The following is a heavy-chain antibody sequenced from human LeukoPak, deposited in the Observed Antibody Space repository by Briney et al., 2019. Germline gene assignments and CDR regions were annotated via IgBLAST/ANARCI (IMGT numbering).Heavy chain of an antibody. Sequence: SETLSLTCTVSGGSISSSSYYWGWIRQPPGKGLEWIGSIYYSGSTYYNPSLKSRVTISVDTSKNQFSLKLSSVTAADTAVYYCARGTLYSGWSYYFDYWGQGTLVTVSS. CDR3: ARGTLYSGWSYYFDY. V-gene: IGHV4-39*01. CDR1: GGSISSSSYY. CDR2: IYYSGST. J-gene: IGHJ4*02. D-gene: IGHD6-19*01.